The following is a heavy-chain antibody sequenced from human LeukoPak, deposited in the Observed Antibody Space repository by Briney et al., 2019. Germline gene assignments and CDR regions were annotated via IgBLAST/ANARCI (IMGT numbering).Heavy chain of an antibody. Sequence: VASVKVSCKASGYIFTDYAIHWLRQAPGQRPEWMGWMNAANGNTKYSQKFQGRITLIRDTSAATAYMELSSLRHDDLAVYYCARGRGTSGSNRDFYFYYYMDVWGKGTTVTVSS. CDR2: MNAANGNT. CDR3: ARGRGTSGSNRDFYFYYYMDV. CDR1: GYIFTDYA. J-gene: IGHJ6*03. V-gene: IGHV1-3*01. D-gene: IGHD2-15*01.